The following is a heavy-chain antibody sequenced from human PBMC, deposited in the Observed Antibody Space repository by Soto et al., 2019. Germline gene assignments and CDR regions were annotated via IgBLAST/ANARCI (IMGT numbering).Heavy chain of an antibody. CDR2: ISGSGGST. V-gene: IGHV3-23*01. D-gene: IGHD3-16*02. CDR3: AKSPMITFGGVIGPDYFDY. Sequence: GGSLRLSCAASGFTFSSYAMSWVRQAPGKGLEWVSAISGSGGSTYYADSVKGRFTISRDNSKNTLYLQMNSLRAEDTAVYYCAKSPMITFGGVIGPDYFDYWGQGTLVTVSS. J-gene: IGHJ4*02. CDR1: GFTFSSYA.